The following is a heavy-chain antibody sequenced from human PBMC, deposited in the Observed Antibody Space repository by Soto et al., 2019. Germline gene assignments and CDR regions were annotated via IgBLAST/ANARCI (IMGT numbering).Heavy chain of an antibody. CDR3: ATWHEREHAYDV. Sequence: GGSLRLSCAASGLTVSGKKYVAWVRQAPGKGLEWVSALYDVDGSFYADSVKGRFTTSSDSSKTTVYLQMNGLRPDDTAVYYCATWHEREHAYDVWGQGTTVTVSS. D-gene: IGHD1-1*01. CDR2: LYDVDGS. V-gene: IGHV3-53*01. CDR1: GLTVSGKKY. J-gene: IGHJ3*01.